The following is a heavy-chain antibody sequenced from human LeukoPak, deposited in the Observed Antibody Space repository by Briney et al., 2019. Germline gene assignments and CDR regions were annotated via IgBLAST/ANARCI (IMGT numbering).Heavy chain of an antibody. J-gene: IGHJ4*02. V-gene: IGHV4-4*07. CDR1: GGSISSYY. Sequence: SETLSLTCTVSGGSISSYYWSWIRQPAGKGLEWIGRIYTSGSTNYNPSLKSRVTMSVDTSKNQFSLKLSSVTAADTAVYYCARAGRPIYSSSWCPFDYWGQGTLVTVSS. D-gene: IGHD6-13*01. CDR2: IYTSGST. CDR3: ARAGRPIYSSSWCPFDY.